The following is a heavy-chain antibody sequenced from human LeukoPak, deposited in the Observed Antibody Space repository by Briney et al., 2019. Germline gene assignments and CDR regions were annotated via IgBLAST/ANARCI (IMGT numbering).Heavy chain of an antibody. D-gene: IGHD3-10*01. CDR3: ARGKVGSGSYALVY. J-gene: IGHJ4*02. V-gene: IGHV4-4*02. CDR2: IYHSGST. CDR1: GGSISSSNW. Sequence: PSETLSLTCAVSGGSISSSNWWSWVRQPPGKGLEWIGEIYHSGSTNYNPSLKSRVTISVDKSKNQFSLKLSSVTAADTAVYYCARGKVGSGSYALVYWGQGTLVTVSS.